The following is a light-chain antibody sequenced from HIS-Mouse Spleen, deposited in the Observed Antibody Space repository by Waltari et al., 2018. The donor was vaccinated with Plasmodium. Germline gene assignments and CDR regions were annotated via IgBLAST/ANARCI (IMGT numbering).Light chain of an antibody. CDR3: YSTDSSGNHRV. J-gene: IGLJ3*02. CDR1: ALPKNY. Sequence: SYELTQPPSVSVSPGETARITCDGDALPKNYAYWYQQRSGQAPVLVSYEDSKRPSGIPERFSGYSSGTMATLTISGAQGEDEADYYCYSTDSSGNHRVFGGGTKLTVL. CDR2: EDS. V-gene: IGLV3-10*01.